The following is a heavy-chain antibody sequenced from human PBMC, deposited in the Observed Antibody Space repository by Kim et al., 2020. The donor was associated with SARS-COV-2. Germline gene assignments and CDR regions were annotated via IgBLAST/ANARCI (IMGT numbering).Heavy chain of an antibody. CDR3: ARIFRGYSYGYVDY. D-gene: IGHD5-18*01. J-gene: IGHJ4*02. CDR1: GGTFSSYA. V-gene: IGHV1-69*13. Sequence: SVKVSCKASGGTFSSYAISWVRQAPGQGLEWMGGIIPIFGTANYAQKFQGRVTITADESTSTAYMELSSLRSEDTAVYYCARIFRGYSYGYVDYWGQGTLVTVSS. CDR2: IIPIFGTA.